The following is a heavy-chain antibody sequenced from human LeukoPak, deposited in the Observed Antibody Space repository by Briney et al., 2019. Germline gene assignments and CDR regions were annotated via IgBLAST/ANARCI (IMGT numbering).Heavy chain of an antibody. J-gene: IGHJ4*02. CDR2: INHSGIT. D-gene: IGHD2-2*01. Sequence: SETLSLTCAVYGGSFSGYYWSWIRQPPGKGREGIGEINHSGITNYNPSLKIRVTNSVATSKNQFSMKLSSVTAADTAVYYCARSKNLVVPAAILRRSGSPRFDYWGQGTLVTVSS. CDR1: GGSFSGYY. CDR3: ARSKNLVVPAAILRRSGSPRFDY. V-gene: IGHV4-34*01.